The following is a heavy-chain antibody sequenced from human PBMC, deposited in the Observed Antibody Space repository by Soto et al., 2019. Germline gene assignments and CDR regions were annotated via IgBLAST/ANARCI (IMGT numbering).Heavy chain of an antibody. Sequence: SGGSLRLSCAASGFTFSSYGMHWVRQAPGKGLEWVAVIWYDGSNKYYADSVKGRFTISRDNSKNTLYLQMNSLRAEDTAVYYCAATGTTYGMDVWGQGTTVTVSS. CDR2: IWYDGSNK. D-gene: IGHD1-7*01. CDR1: GFTFSSYG. CDR3: AATGTTYGMDV. J-gene: IGHJ6*02. V-gene: IGHV3-33*01.